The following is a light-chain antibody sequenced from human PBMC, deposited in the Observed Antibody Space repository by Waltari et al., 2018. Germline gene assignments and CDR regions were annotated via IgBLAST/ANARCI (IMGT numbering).Light chain of an antibody. CDR2: GAS. V-gene: IGKV3-15*01. Sequence: EIVMTQSPATLSVSPGERTTLSCRASQSVSRNLAWYKQKPGQAPRLLIYGASNRATGIPARFSGSGTGTEFTLTISSMQSEDIAVYYCQQYNKWPPWTFGQGTKVEIK. CDR3: QQYNKWPPWT. J-gene: IGKJ1*01. CDR1: QSVSRN.